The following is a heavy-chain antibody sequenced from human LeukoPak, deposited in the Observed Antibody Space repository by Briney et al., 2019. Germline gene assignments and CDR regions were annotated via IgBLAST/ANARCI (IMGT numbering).Heavy chain of an antibody. CDR2: IYYTGTT. V-gene: IGHV4-59*01. CDR1: GGSFSTYH. J-gene: IGHJ4*02. D-gene: IGHD6-13*01. CDR3: ARAGANGIEAAGSLRY. Sequence: SETLSLTCAVSGGSFSTYHWSWIRQSPGKGLEWIGFIYYTGTTNYNPSLKSRVTISVDTSKNQFSLKLSSVTAAGTAVYYCARAGANGIEAAGSLRYWGQGTLVTVSS.